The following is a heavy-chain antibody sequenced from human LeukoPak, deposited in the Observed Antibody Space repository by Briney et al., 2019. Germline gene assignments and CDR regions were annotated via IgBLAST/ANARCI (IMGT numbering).Heavy chain of an antibody. CDR2: IYHSGIT. CDR1: GGSISSGDYY. Sequence: SQTLSLTCTVSGGSISSGDYYWSWIRQPPGTGLEWIGYIYHSGITYYNPSLKSRVIISLDRSKNQSSLRLSSVTAADTAVYYCAREKKGPIDYWGQGTLVTVSS. J-gene: IGHJ4*02. CDR3: AREKKGPIDY. V-gene: IGHV4-30-4*01.